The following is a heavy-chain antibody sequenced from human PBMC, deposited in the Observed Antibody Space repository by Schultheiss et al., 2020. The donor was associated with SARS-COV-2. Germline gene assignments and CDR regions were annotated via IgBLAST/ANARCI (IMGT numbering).Heavy chain of an antibody. CDR1: GFTFSYAW. CDR3: TTDPPTFYYYDSRDLGPSFDY. Sequence: GGSLRLSCAVSGFTFSYAWMSWVRQAPGKGLEWVGRIKSKTDGGTTDYAAPVKGRFTISRDDSKNTLYLQMNSLKTEDTAVYYCTTDPPTFYYYDSRDLGPSFDYWGQGTLVTVSS. J-gene: IGHJ4*02. D-gene: IGHD3-22*01. V-gene: IGHV3-15*01. CDR2: IKSKTDGGTT.